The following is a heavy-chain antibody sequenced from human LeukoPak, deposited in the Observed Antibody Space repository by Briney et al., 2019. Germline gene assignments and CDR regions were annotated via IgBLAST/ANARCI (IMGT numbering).Heavy chain of an antibody. Sequence: SETLSLTCTVSGGSISSYYWSWIRQPPGKGLEWIGYIYYSGSTNYNPSLKSRVTISVDTSKNQFSLKLSSVTAADTAVYYCARVKGGAEKDVFDIGGQGTRVTVSS. CDR1: GGSISSYY. CDR2: IYYSGST. D-gene: IGHD3-16*01. J-gene: IGHJ3*02. V-gene: IGHV4-59*01. CDR3: ARVKGGAEKDVFDI.